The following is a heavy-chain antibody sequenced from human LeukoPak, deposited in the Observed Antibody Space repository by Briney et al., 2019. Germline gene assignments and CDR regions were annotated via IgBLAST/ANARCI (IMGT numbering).Heavy chain of an antibody. Sequence: ASVKVSCKASGYTFTSYYMHWVRQAPGQGLEWMGIINPSGGSTIYAQKFQGRITMTRDTSTSTVYMELSSLRSDDTAMYYCARGREPVYFFDYWGQGTLVTVSS. CDR3: ARGREPVYFFDY. CDR2: INPSGGST. J-gene: IGHJ4*02. CDR1: GYTFTSYY. V-gene: IGHV1-46*01. D-gene: IGHD1-26*01.